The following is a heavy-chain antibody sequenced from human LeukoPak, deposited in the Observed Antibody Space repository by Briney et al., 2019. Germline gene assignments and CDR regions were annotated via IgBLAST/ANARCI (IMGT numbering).Heavy chain of an antibody. CDR1: GFTFDTYA. CDR3: ARDRPTGRSRGVVVQ. V-gene: IGHV3-21*01. J-gene: IGHJ4*02. CDR2: ISSGGTYI. D-gene: IGHD2-15*01. Sequence: GASLRLSCAASGFTFDTYAMTWVRQAPGNGLEWVSSISSGGTYIYYAESVRGRSTISRDNTKNFLYLQLSTLRVEDTAVYYCARDRPTGRSRGVVVQWGQGTLVTVSS.